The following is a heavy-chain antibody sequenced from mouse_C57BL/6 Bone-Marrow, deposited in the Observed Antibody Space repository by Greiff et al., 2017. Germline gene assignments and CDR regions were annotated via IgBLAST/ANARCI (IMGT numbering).Heavy chain of an antibody. CDR3: ARLPYAMDY. CDR2: ISNGGGST. CDR1: GFTFSDYY. J-gene: IGHJ4*01. Sequence: EVKVVESGGGLVQPGGSLKLSCAASGFTFSDYYMYWVRQTPEKRLEWVAYISNGGGSTYYPDTVKGRFTISRDNAKNTLYLQMSRLKSEDTAMYYCARLPYAMDYWGQGTSVTVSS. V-gene: IGHV5-12*01.